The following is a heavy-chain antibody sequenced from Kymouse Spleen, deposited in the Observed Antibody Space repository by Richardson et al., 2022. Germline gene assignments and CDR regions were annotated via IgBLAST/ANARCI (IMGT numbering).Heavy chain of an antibody. CDR2: ISWNSGSI. CDR1: GFTFDDYA. V-gene: IGHV3-9*01. J-gene: IGHJ6*02. Sequence: EVQLVESGGGLVQPGRSLRLSCAASGFTFDDYAMHWVRQAPGKGLEWVSGISWNSGSIGYADSVKGRFTISRDNAKNSLYLQMNSLRAEDTALYYCAKDEISIVGATTDYYYGMDVWGQGTTVTVSS. CDR3: AKDEISIVGATTDYYYGMDV. D-gene: IGHD1-26*01.